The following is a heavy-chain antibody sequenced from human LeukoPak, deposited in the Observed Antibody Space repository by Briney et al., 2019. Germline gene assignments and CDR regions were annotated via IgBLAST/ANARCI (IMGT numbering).Heavy chain of an antibody. CDR1: GFTFSSYS. CDR3: ARDQYYYGSGSYYNSWYYGMDV. D-gene: IGHD3-10*01. CDR2: ISSSSSYI. Sequence: GGSLRISCAASGFTFSSYSMNRVRQAPGKGLEWVSSISSSSSYIYYADSVKGRFTISRDNAKNSLYLQRNSLRAEDTAVYYCARDQYYYGSGSYYNSWYYGMDVWGKGTTVTVSS. V-gene: IGHV3-21*01. J-gene: IGHJ6*04.